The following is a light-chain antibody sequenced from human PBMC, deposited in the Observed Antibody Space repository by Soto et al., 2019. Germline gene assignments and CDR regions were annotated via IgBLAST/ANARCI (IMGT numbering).Light chain of an antibody. J-gene: IGLJ3*02. CDR1: SSDVGGYNF. Sequence: QSALTQPASLSGSPGQSITISCTGTSSDVGGYNFVSWYQQHPGKAPKLIIHEVTNRPSGVSNRFSGSKSGNTASLTISGLQAEDEADYYCCSHSSSITWMFGGGTKLTVL. CDR2: EVT. V-gene: IGLV2-14*03. CDR3: CSHSSSITWM.